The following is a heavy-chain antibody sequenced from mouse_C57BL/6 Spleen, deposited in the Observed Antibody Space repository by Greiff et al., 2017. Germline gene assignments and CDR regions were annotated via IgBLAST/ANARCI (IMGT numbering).Heavy chain of an antibody. J-gene: IGHJ2*01. CDR3: ARSGMDYYASPYFDY. CDR2: IHPNSGST. Sequence: QVQLKQPGAELVKPGASVKLSCKASGYTFTSYWMHWVKQRPGQGLEWIGMIHPNSGSTNYNEKFKSKATLTVDKSSSTAYMQLSSLTSEDSAVYYCARSGMDYYASPYFDYWGQGTTLTVSS. CDR1: GYTFTSYW. D-gene: IGHD1-1*01. V-gene: IGHV1-64*01.